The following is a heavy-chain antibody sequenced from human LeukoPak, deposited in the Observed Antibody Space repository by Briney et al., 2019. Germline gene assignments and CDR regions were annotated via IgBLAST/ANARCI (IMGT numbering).Heavy chain of an antibody. CDR1: GFTVSNNY. CDR3: ARNIPVTRWGY. CDR2: IYSGGST. J-gene: IGHJ4*02. Sequence: GGSLRLSCAASGFTVSNNYMTWVRQAPGKGLEWVSLIYSGGSTYYADSVKGRFTISRDNSKNTVYLQMNSLRAEDTAVYCCARNIPVTRWGYWGQGTLVTVSS. D-gene: IGHD2-21*01. V-gene: IGHV3-66*01.